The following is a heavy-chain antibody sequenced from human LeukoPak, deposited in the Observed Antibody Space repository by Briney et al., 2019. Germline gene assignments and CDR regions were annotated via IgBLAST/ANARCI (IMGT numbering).Heavy chain of an antibody. Sequence: SETLSLTCTVSGGSISSYYWSWIRQPAGKGLEWIGRIYTSGSTNYNPSLKSRVTMSVDTSKNQFSLKLSSVTAADTAVYYCARGRAYYDSTGYYYWGRGILSPSPQ. CDR1: GGSISSYY. CDR2: IYTSGST. J-gene: IGHJ4*02. CDR3: ARGRAYYDSTGYYY. D-gene: IGHD3-22*01. V-gene: IGHV4-4*07.